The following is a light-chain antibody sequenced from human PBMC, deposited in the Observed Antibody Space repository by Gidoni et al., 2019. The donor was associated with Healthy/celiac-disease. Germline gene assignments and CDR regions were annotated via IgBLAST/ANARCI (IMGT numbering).Light chain of an antibody. CDR3: QAWDSSTDV. CDR1: QLGDKY. CDR2: QDT. Sequence: SYELTQPPSVSVSPGQTASIPCSGDQLGDKYACLYQQKPGQSPVLVIYQDTKRPSGIPERCSGSNDGNTATLTISGTQAMDEADYYCQAWDSSTDVFGGGTKLTVL. V-gene: IGLV3-1*01. J-gene: IGLJ2*01.